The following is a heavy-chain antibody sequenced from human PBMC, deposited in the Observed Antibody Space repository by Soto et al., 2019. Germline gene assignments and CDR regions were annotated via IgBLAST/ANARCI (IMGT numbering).Heavy chain of an antibody. CDR2: ISSSSTI. CDR3: APFRYYGSGSYSVYFDY. D-gene: IGHD3-10*01. V-gene: IGHV3-48*02. CDR1: GFTFSSYS. J-gene: IGHJ4*02. Sequence: GGSLRLSCAASGFTFSSYSMNWVRQAPGKGLEWVSYISSSSTIYYADSVKGRFTISRDNAKNSLYLQMNSLRDEDTAVYYCAPFRYYGSGSYSVYFDYWGQGTLVTVSS.